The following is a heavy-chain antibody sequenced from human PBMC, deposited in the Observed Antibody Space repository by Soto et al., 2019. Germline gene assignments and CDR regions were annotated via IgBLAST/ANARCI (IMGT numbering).Heavy chain of an antibody. D-gene: IGHD2-21*01. CDR1: GYTITSYG. CDR3: VRDMQLWRLDS. J-gene: IGHJ4*02. CDR2: ISAYNGNT. Sequence: GASVKVSCKASGYTITSYGISWVRQAPGQGLEWMGWISAYNGNTNYAQKLQGRFTISRDNAKNTLFLHMNSLRAEDTAVYYCVRDMQLWRLDSWGQGTLVTVSS. V-gene: IGHV1-18*01.